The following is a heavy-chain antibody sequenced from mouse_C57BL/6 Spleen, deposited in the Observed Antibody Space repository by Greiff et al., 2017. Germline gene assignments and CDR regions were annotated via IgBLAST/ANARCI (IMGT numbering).Heavy chain of an antibody. D-gene: IGHD1-1*01. V-gene: IGHV1-82*01. CDR1: GYAFSSSW. CDR3: ARCYYGSSYFDY. CDR2: IYPGDGDT. Sequence: QVQLQQSGPELVKPGASVKISCKASGYAFSSSWMNWVKQRPGKGLEWIGRIYPGDGDTNYNGKFKGKATLTADKSSSTAYMQLSSLTSEDSAVYFCARCYYGSSYFDYWGQGTTLTVSS. J-gene: IGHJ2*01.